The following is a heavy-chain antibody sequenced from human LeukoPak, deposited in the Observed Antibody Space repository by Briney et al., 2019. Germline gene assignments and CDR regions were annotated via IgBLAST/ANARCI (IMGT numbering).Heavy chain of an antibody. J-gene: IGHJ4*02. Sequence: GGSLRLSCAASGFTFNNYWMSWVRLAPGKGLEWVANIKEDGSERYYVDSVKGRFTISRDNAKNSLYLQMNSLRAEDTAVYYCARDGYSYGFDYWGQGTLVTVSS. D-gene: IGHD5-18*01. CDR2: IKEDGSER. V-gene: IGHV3-7*01. CDR1: GFTFNNYW. CDR3: ARDGYSYGFDY.